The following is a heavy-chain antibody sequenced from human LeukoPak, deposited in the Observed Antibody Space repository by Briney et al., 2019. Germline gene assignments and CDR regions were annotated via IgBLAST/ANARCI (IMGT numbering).Heavy chain of an antibody. D-gene: IGHD2-15*01. V-gene: IGHV1-69*06. Sequence: AASVKVSCKASGGTFSSYAISWVRPAPGQGREWMGGIIPIFGTANYAQKFQGRVTITADKSTSTAYMERSSLRSEDTAVYYCASPGYCSGGSCYDYWGQGTLVTVSS. CDR2: IIPIFGTA. CDR3: ASPGYCSGGSCYDY. J-gene: IGHJ4*02. CDR1: GGTFSSYA.